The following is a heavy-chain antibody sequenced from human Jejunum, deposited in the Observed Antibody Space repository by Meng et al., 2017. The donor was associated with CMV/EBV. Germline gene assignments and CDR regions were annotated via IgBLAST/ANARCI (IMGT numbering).Heavy chain of an antibody. CDR3: ARDVYSSSLNWAY. J-gene: IGHJ4*02. V-gene: IGHV3-66*01. CDR2: IYTYGST. CDR1: GFTVSSHY. D-gene: IGHD4-11*01. Sequence: GQLVGSGGGLVPPGGSLRLSCAASGFTVSSHYMTWVRQAPGKGLEWVSVIYTYGSTYYADSVKGRFTISRDNSKNTLYLQMNSLRVEDTAVYYCARDVYSSSLNWAYWGQGTLVTVSS.